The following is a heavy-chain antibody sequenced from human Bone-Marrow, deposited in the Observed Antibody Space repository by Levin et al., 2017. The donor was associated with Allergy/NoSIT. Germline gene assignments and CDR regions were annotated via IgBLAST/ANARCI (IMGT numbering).Heavy chain of an antibody. V-gene: IGHV3-23*01. D-gene: IGHD5-18*01. CDR1: GFTFDSFA. CDR2: ISYSGGNT. J-gene: IGHJ6*02. Sequence: GESLKISCAASGFTFDSFAMNWVRQAPGKGLEWVSAISYSGGNTYYADSVKGRLTISRDNSKNTLYLQMNSLRAEDTAVYYCAKARGYSYDYAMDVWGQGTTVTVSS. CDR3: AKARGYSYDYAMDV.